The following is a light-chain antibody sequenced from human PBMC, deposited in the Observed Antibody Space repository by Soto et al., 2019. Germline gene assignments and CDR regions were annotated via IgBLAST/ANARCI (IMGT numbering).Light chain of an antibody. CDR1: QSVSSNY. J-gene: IGKJ1*01. CDR3: HQYGVSPGT. Sequence: EIVLTQSPGTLSLSPGERATLSCRASQSVSSNYLAWYQQRHGQAPRLLIYDASSRATGVPDRFSGSGSGTDFTLTISRLEPDDFAVYYCHQYGVSPGTLGQGTKVEIK. V-gene: IGKV3-20*01. CDR2: DAS.